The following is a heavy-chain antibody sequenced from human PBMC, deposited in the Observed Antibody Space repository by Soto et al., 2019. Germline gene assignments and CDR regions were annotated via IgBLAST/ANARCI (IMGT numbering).Heavy chain of an antibody. D-gene: IGHD6-6*01. Sequence: GTISDLGDSWRWIRQPTGKGLAWIGYINHTGSTYYSPSLNSRVTISVASSKNQFSLTLSSVTAADTAVYYCASVPGFWGQGTLVTVSS. CDR1: GTISDLGDS. J-gene: IGHJ1*01. V-gene: IGHV4-30-2*01. CDR2: INHTGST. CDR3: ASVPGF.